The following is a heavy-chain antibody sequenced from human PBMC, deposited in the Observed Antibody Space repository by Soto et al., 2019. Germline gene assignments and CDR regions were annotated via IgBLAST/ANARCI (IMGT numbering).Heavy chain of an antibody. V-gene: IGHV2-5*02. D-gene: IGHD2-2*03. CDR1: GFSLSTSGVG. Sequence: QITLKESGPTLVKPTQTLTLTCTFSGFSLSTSGVGVGWIRQPPGKALEWLALIYWDDDKRYSPSLKSRLTITKDTSNNQVVRTITNMDPVDTATYYCAHSPIGYCSSTSCYSPGWFDPWGQGPLVTVSS. J-gene: IGHJ5*02. CDR2: IYWDDDK. CDR3: AHSPIGYCSSTSCYSPGWFDP.